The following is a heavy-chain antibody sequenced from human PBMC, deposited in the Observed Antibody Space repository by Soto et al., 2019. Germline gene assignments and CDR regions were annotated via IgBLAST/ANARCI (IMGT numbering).Heavy chain of an antibody. D-gene: IGHD5-12*01. CDR1: GGSISSGGYS. V-gene: IGHV4-30-2*01. J-gene: IGHJ6*02. CDR2: IYHSGST. Sequence: QLQLQESGSGLVKPSQTLSLTCAVSGGSISSGGYSWSWIRQPPGKGLEWIGYIYHSGSTYYNPSLKSRVTISVDRAENLFSLKLSAVTAADTAVYYCARSRGFPSFYGMDVWGHVTTVTVSS. CDR3: ARSRGFPSFYGMDV.